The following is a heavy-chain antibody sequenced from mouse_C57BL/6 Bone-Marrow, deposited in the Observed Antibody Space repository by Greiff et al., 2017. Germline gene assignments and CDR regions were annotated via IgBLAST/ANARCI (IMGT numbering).Heavy chain of an antibody. D-gene: IGHD2-4*01. Sequence: EVKLVESGGGLVQPGESLKLSCESNEYEFPSHDMSWVRKTPEKRLALVAAINSDGGSTYYPDTMERRFIISRDNTKKTLYLQMSSLRSEDTALYDGARGGPYEYTFAYWGQGTLVTVSA. CDR2: INSDGGST. J-gene: IGHJ3*01. CDR1: EYEFPSHD. V-gene: IGHV5-2*01. CDR3: ARGGPYEYTFAY.